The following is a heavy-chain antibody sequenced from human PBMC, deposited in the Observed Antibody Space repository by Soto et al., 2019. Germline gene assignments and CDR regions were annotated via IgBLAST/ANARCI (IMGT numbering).Heavy chain of an antibody. CDR2: ISSNGGST. CDR3: ARGPASYFDS. V-gene: IGHV3-64*01. Sequence: EVQLVESGGGLVQPGGSLRLSCAASGFTFSSYAMHWVRQAPGKGLEYVSAISSNGGSTYYANSVKGRFTISRDNSKNTLYLQMGSLRAEDMAVYYCARGPASYFDSWGQGTLVTVSS. CDR1: GFTFSSYA. J-gene: IGHJ4*02.